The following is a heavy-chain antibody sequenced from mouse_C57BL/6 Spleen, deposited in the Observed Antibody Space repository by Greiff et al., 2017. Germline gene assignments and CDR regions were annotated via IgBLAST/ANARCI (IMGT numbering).Heavy chain of an antibody. J-gene: IGHJ3*01. CDR2: IYPGDGDT. D-gene: IGHD1-1*01. Sequence: VQLQQSGPELVKPGASVKISCKASGYAFSSSWMNWVKQRPGKGLEWIGRIYPGDGDTNYNGKFKGKATLTADKSSSPAYMQLSSLTSEDSAVYFCARSVTTVVATRDWGQGTLVTVSA. CDR1: GYAFSSSW. CDR3: ARSVTTVVATRD. V-gene: IGHV1-82*01.